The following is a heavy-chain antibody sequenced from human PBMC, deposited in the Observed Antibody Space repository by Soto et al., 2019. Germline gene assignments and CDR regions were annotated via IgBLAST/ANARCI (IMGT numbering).Heavy chain of an antibody. V-gene: IGHV4-31*03. CDR3: ARFGSSSRNWLDP. CDR2: IYYTGSA. J-gene: IGHJ5*02. CDR1: GGSISSGGSY. D-gene: IGHD6-6*01. Sequence: QVQLQESGPGLVKPSQTLSLTCTVSGGSISSGGSYWSWIRQHPGKGLEWIGYIYYTGSAYYNPSLECRVTISVDTCKNQFSLKLSFVTAADTAVYYCARFGSSSRNWLDPWGQGTLFTVSS.